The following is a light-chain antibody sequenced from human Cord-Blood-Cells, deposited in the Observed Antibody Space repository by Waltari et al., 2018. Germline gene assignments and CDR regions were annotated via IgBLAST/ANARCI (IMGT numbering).Light chain of an antibody. CDR3: QQYDNLPFT. V-gene: IGKV1-33*01. J-gene: IGKJ3*01. CDR1: QDISNY. Sequence: DIQMTQSPSSLSASVGDRVTITCQASQDISNYLHWYQHKPGKAPKLLIYDASNLETGVPSRFSGSGSGTDFTFTISSLQPEDIATYYCQQYDNLPFTFGPGTKVDIK. CDR2: DAS.